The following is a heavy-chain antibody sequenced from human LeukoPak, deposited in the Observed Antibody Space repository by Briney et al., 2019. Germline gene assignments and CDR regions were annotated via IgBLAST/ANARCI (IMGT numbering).Heavy chain of an antibody. Sequence: GESLKISCKGSGYSFTSYWISWVRQMPGKGLEWMGRIDPSDSYTNYSPSFQGHVTISADKSISTAYLQWSSLKASDTAMYYCARHGTMWYCSGGSCYVPSVGGYYYGMDVWGKGTTVTVSS. V-gene: IGHV5-10-1*01. CDR3: ARHGTMWYCSGGSCYVPSVGGYYYGMDV. J-gene: IGHJ6*04. CDR2: IDPSDSYT. D-gene: IGHD2-15*01. CDR1: GYSFTSYW.